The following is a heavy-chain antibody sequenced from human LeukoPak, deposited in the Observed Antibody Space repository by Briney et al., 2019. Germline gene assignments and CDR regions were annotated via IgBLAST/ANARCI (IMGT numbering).Heavy chain of an antibody. D-gene: IGHD5-12*01. CDR2: ISDTGRDI. V-gene: IGHV3-21*04. J-gene: IGHJ4*02. CDR3: AKGLFSAYDKYLDS. Sequence: PGGSLRLSCAGSGLAFESFTMSWLRQAPGKGLEWVSLISDTGRDINYADSVRGRFTISRDNTKNSLFLQMDSLRVEDTAIYYCAKGLFSAYDKYLDSWGQGTLVTVSS. CDR1: GLAFESFT.